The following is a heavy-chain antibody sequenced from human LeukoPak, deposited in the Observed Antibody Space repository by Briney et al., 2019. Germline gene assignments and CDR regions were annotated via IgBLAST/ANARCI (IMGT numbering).Heavy chain of an antibody. Sequence: ASVKVSCKASGYTFTSYDINWVRQATGQGVEWMGWMNPNSGNTGYAQKFQGRVTMTRNTSISTAYMELSSLRSEDTAVYYCARGATMVRGVPDYWGQGTLVTVSS. CDR2: MNPNSGNT. D-gene: IGHD3-10*01. J-gene: IGHJ4*02. CDR3: ARGATMVRGVPDY. CDR1: GYTFTSYD. V-gene: IGHV1-8*01.